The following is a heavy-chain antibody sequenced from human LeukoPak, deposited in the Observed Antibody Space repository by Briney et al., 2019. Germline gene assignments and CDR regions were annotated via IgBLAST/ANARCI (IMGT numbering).Heavy chain of an antibody. CDR3: AGARITMIVVSCCRFEP. Sequence: PSETLSLTCTVSGGSISSGGYHWSWIRQHPGKGLEWIGYIYYSGSTYYNPSLKSRVTISVDTSKNQFSLKLSSVTAADTAVYYCAGARITMIVVSCCRFEPWGQGTLVTVSS. CDR2: IYYSGST. CDR1: GGSISSGGYH. J-gene: IGHJ5*02. D-gene: IGHD3-22*01. V-gene: IGHV4-31*03.